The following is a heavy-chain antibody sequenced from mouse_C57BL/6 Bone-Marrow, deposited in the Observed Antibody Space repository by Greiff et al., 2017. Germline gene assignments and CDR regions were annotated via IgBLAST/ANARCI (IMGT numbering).Heavy chain of an antibody. V-gene: IGHV1-75*01. Sequence: LEESGPELVKPGASVKISCKASGYTFTDYYINWVKQRPGQGLEWIGWIFPGSGSTYYNEKFKGKATLTVDKSSSTAYMLLSSLTSEDSAVYFCARWGGFPYYFDYWGQGTTLTVSS. CDR2: IFPGSGST. CDR1: GYTFTDYY. J-gene: IGHJ2*01. CDR3: ARWGGFPYYFDY.